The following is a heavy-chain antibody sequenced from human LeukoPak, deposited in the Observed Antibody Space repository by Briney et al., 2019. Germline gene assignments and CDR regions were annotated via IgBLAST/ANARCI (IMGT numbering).Heavy chain of an antibody. V-gene: IGHV4-30-4*01. CDR1: GGSISSGDYY. J-gene: IGHJ4*02. D-gene: IGHD3-10*01. CDR3: ARDLGFGVGFDY. CDR2: IYYSGST. Sequence: PSETLSLTCTVSGGSISSGDYYWSWIRQPPGKGLEWIGYIYYSGSTYYNPSLKSRVTISVDTSKNQFSLKLSSVTAADTAVYYCARDLGFGVGFDYWGQGTLVTVSS.